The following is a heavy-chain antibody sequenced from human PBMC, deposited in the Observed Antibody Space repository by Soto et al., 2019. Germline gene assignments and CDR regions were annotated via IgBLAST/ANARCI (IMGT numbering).Heavy chain of an antibody. CDR2: FRTSGDGGTT. V-gene: IGHV3-23*01. J-gene: IGHJ4*02. Sequence: GGSLRLSCAASGFTFSSYSMSWVRQAPGKGLEWVSGFRTSGDGGTTYYADSVKGRFTISRDNSKNMLFLQMNSLRADDTAVYYCARASGTTVDYWGQRTLVTVSS. CDR3: ARASGTTVDY. D-gene: IGHD4-17*01. CDR1: GFTFSSYS.